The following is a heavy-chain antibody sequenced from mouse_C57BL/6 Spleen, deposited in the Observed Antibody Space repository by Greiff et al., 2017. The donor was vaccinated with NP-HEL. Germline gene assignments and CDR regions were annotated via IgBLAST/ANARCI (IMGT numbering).Heavy chain of an antibody. D-gene: IGHD1-1*01. Sequence: QVQLQQSGAELAKPGASVKLSCKASGYTFTSYWMHWVKQRPGQGLEWIGYINPSSGYTKYNQKFKDKATLTADKSSSTAYMQLSSLTYEDSAVYYCARSNKSPDLLPDYWGQGTTLTVSS. CDR2: INPSSGYT. CDR1: GYTFTSYW. CDR3: ARSNKSPDLLPDY. V-gene: IGHV1-7*01. J-gene: IGHJ2*01.